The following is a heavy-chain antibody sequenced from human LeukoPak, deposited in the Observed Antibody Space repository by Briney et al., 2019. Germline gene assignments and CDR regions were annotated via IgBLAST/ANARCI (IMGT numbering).Heavy chain of an antibody. D-gene: IGHD4-17*01. CDR1: GFTFNGSA. CDR3: TTHSDTVTTRYYYYYYGRDV. V-gene: IGHV3-73*01. J-gene: IGHJ6*02. Sequence: GGSLRLSCAASGFTFNGSAMHWVRQASGKGLEWVGRIRSKANSYATAYAASVKGRFTISRDDSKNTAYLQMNSLKTEDTAVYYCTTHSDTVTTRYYYYYYGRDVWGQGTTVTVSS. CDR2: IRSKANSYAT.